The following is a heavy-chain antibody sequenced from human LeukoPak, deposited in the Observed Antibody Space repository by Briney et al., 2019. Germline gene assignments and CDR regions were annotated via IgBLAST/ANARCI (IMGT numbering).Heavy chain of an antibody. D-gene: IGHD2-8*01. CDR2: IYHSGST. V-gene: IGHV4-4*02. Sequence: ASGTLSLTCAVSGGSISSSNWWSWVRQPPGKGLAWIGEIYHSGSTNYNPSLKSRVTISVDKSKNQFSLKLSSVTAADTAVYYCARWLAEIGNGFDYWGQGTLVTVSS. CDR1: GGSISSSNW. J-gene: IGHJ4*02. CDR3: ARWLAEIGNGFDY.